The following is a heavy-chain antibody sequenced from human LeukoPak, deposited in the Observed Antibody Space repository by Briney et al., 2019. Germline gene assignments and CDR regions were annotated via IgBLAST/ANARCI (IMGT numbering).Heavy chain of an antibody. D-gene: IGHD3-22*01. J-gene: IGHJ4*02. Sequence: GGSPRLSCADSGFTFSSFWMSWVRQAPGKGLEWVANIKEDGSEKYYVDSVKGRFSVSRDNAKNSLYLQMNSLRGEDTAVYYCARVTYYHDSSGYYYLDYWGQGILVTVSS. CDR1: GFTFSSFW. CDR3: ARVTYYHDSSGYYYLDY. CDR2: IKEDGSEK. V-gene: IGHV3-7*01.